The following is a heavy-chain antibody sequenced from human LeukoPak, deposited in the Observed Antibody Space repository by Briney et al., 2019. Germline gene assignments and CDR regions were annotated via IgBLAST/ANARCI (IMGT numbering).Heavy chain of an antibody. D-gene: IGHD6-19*01. J-gene: IGHJ4*02. CDR3: ARMGDSSGHFDS. CDR2: IYYTGST. CDR1: GGSISSGGSY. V-gene: IGHV4-31*03. Sequence: SQTLSLTCTVSGGSISSGGSYWTWIRQHPGKGLEWIGSIYYTGSTNYNPSLKSRVTISEDTSQNQFSLNLSSVTAADTAVYYCARMGDSSGHFDSWGQGTLVTVSS.